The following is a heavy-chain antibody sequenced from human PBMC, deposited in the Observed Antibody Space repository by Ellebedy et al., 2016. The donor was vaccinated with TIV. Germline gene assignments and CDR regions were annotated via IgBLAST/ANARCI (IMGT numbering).Heavy chain of an antibody. CDR2: VTNSGTNP. CDR3: AKRLYEYGEKVDALDV. CDR1: GFTFSRFA. V-gene: IGHV3-23*01. Sequence: PGGSLRLSCAASGFTFSRFAMHWVRQAPGKGLEWVSRVTNSGTNPYYADSVKGRFTVARDNSKNAVYLQMNSLRDEDTAQYFCAKRLYEYGEKVDALDVWGQGTMVTVSS. J-gene: IGHJ3*01. D-gene: IGHD5/OR15-5a*01.